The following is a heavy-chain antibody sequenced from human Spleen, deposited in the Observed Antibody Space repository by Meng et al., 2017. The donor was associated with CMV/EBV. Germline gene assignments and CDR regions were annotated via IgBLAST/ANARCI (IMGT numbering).Heavy chain of an antibody. CDR1: GYTFTSDY. CDR2: IIPMFGST. CDR3: AREKPLDTLSVRLFDY. D-gene: IGHD5-18*01. Sequence: SGYTFTSDYIHWVRQAPGQGLEWVGGIIPMFGSTSYSQDFQGRVTITTDEPTTTVHMELSSLKSDDTAIYYCAREKPLDTLSVRLFDYWGQGTLVTVSS. V-gene: IGHV1-69*05. J-gene: IGHJ4*02.